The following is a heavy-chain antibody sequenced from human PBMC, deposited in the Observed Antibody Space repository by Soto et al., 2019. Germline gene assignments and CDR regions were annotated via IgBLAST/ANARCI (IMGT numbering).Heavy chain of an antibody. CDR3: ARIPRYSSGWYGFDY. J-gene: IGHJ4*02. V-gene: IGHV2-70*01. CDR1: GFLLGTSGMC. CDR2: IDWDDDK. Sequence: SGPTLVNRTQSITLTCSFSGFLLGTSGMCVSWIRQPPGKALEWLALIDWDDDKYYSTSLKTRLTISKDTSKNQVVLTMTNMDPVDSATYYCARIPRYSSGWYGFDYWGQGTLVTVSS. D-gene: IGHD6-19*01.